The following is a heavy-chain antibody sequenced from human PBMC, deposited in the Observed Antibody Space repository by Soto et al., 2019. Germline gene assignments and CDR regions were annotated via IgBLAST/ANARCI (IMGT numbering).Heavy chain of an antibody. CDR2: TYYRSRWYN. V-gene: IGHV6-1*01. Sequence: SQTLSLTCAISGDNVSSNSAAWNWIRQSPSRGLEWLGRTYYRSRWYNNYAVSVKRRITISPDTSKNQFSLQLNSVTPEDTAVYFCEIGRNYIGSYSDAVDIWGQGTMVTVSS. D-gene: IGHD1-26*01. CDR1: GDNVSSNSAA. J-gene: IGHJ3*02. CDR3: EIGRNYIGSYSDAVDI.